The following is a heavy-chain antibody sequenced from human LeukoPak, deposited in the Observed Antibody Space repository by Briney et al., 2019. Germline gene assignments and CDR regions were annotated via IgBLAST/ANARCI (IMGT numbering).Heavy chain of an antibody. J-gene: IGHJ6*02. V-gene: IGHV3-23*01. CDR2: ISGCGGNI. CDR3: AKDRDFGDPYYYYGMDV. D-gene: IGHD4-17*01. Sequence: TGGSLRLSCAASGFTFSRYAMTWVRQAPGKGLEWVSSISGCGGNIYYADSVKGRLNISRDNFKNTLYLQMNSLTAEDTAVYYWAKDRDFGDPYYYYGMDVWGQGTTVTVSS. CDR1: GFTFSRYA.